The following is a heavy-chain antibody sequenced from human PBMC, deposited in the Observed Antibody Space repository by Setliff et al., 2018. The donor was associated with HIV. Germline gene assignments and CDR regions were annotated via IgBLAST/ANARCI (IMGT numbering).Heavy chain of an antibody. V-gene: IGHV1-2*02. J-gene: IGHJ4*02. Sequence: ASVKVSCKASGYTFTYLFTHWVRLAPGRGLEWVGLINPKTGDTSYAQKFQGRVTMTRDTSISTAYMDLDRLGSDDTAVYYCARDPRFSGYAQAFDYWGQGSLVTVSS. D-gene: IGHD5-12*01. CDR2: INPKTGDT. CDR1: GYTFTYLF. CDR3: ARDPRFSGYAQAFDY.